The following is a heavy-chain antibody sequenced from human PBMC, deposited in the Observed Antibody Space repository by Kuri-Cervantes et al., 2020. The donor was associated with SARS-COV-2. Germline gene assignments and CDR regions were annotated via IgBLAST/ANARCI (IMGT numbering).Heavy chain of an antibody. CDR3: AKSSSGSYVHFQH. CDR1: GFTFSSYW. V-gene: IGHV3-23*01. J-gene: IGHJ1*01. D-gene: IGHD1-26*01. Sequence: GGSLRLSCAASGFTFSSYWMSWVRQAPGKGLEWVSAISGSGGSTYYADSVKGRFTISRDNSKNTLYLQMNSLRAEDTAVYYCAKSSSGSYVHFQHWGRAPWSPSPQ. CDR2: ISGSGGST.